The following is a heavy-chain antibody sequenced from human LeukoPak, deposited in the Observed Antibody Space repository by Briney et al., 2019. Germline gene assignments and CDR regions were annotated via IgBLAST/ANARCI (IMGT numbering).Heavy chain of an antibody. CDR3: AKESILYGGGGYIDY. Sequence: GGSLRLSCAASGFTFSSYGMHWVRQAPGKGLEWVAVISYDGSNKYYADSVKGRFTISRDNSKNTLYLQMNSLRAEDTAVYYCAKESILYGGGGYIDYWGQGTLVTVSS. D-gene: IGHD2-21*01. CDR2: ISYDGSNK. V-gene: IGHV3-30*18. J-gene: IGHJ4*02. CDR1: GFTFSSYG.